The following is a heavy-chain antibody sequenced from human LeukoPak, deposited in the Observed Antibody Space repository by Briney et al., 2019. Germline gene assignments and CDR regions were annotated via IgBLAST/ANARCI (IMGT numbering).Heavy chain of an antibody. V-gene: IGHV1-8*01. J-gene: IGHJ4*02. Sequence: ASVKVSCTASGYTFTSYDFNWVRQATGQRPEWMGWMSPNSGDTGYAQKFQDGVTMTRNTSISTAYMELSSLRSDDTAVYYCARGPPNWGYDYWGPGTLVTVSS. CDR2: MSPNSGDT. D-gene: IGHD7-27*01. CDR1: GYTFTSYD. CDR3: ARGPPNWGYDY.